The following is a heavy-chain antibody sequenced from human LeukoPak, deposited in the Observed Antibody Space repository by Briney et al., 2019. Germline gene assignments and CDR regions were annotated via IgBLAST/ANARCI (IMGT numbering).Heavy chain of an antibody. CDR3: AKQLDSGNYYPTGDDY. D-gene: IGHD3-10*01. V-gene: IGHV3-23*01. J-gene: IGHJ4*02. Sequence: GGSLRLSCAASGFTLSSYATTWVRQAPGKGLEWVSAISGSGADTYYAESVKGRFTISRDTSKNTVYLQMNSLRDEDTAVYYCAKQLDSGNYYPTGDDYWGQGTLVTVSS. CDR1: GFTLSSYA. CDR2: ISGSGADT.